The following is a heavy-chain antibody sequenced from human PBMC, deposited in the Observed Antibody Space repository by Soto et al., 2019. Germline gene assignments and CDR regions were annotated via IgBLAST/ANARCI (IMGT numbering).Heavy chain of an antibody. Sequence: SDTLSLTCTVSGGSISSGDYYWSWIRQPPGKGLEWIGYIYYSGSTYYNPSLKSRVTISVDTSKNQFSLKLSSVTAADTAVYYCARGQIDYGEYYNFDYWGQGTLVTVSS. CDR1: GGSISSGDYY. D-gene: IGHD4-17*01. CDR3: ARGQIDYGEYYNFDY. CDR2: IYYSGST. V-gene: IGHV4-30-4*02. J-gene: IGHJ4*02.